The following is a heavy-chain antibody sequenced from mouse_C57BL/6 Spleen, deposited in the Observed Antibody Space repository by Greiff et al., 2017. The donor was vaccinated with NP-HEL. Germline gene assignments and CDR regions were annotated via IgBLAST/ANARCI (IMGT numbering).Heavy chain of an antibody. CDR1: GFTFSSYT. CDR3: ARRNYGSSPLYWYFDV. V-gene: IGHV5-9*01. CDR2: ISGGGGNT. D-gene: IGHD1-1*01. Sequence: EVKLMESGGGLVKPGGSLKLSCAASGFTFSSYTMSWVRQTPEKRLEWVATISGGGGNTYYPDSVKGRFTISRDNAKNTLYLQRSSLRSEDTALYYCARRNYGSSPLYWYFDVWGTGTTVTVSS. J-gene: IGHJ1*03.